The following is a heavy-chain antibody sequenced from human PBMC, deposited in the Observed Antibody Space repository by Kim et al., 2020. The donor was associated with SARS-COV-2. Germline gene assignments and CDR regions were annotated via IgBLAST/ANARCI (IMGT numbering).Heavy chain of an antibody. CDR3: ARRIFDYYDSSGYDY. V-gene: IGHV4-39*01. Sequence: PSLKSRVTISVDTSKNQFSLKLSSVTAADTAVYYCARRIFDYYDSSGYDYWGQGTLVTVSS. D-gene: IGHD3-22*01. J-gene: IGHJ4*02.